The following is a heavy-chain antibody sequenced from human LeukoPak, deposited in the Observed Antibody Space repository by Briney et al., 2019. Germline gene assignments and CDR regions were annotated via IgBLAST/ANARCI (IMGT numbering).Heavy chain of an antibody. V-gene: IGHV4-59*01. D-gene: IGHD6-13*01. CDR3: ARRFGSSGWSRGFDP. CDR2: ISYTGIT. J-gene: IGHJ5*02. CDR1: GGSIGGYS. Sequence: PSETLSLTCSVSGGSIGGYSWTWVRQPPGKRLEYIGYISYTGITYYNPSLMSRVTISVATSKNQLSLKLASVTAADTAVYYCARRFGSSGWSRGFDPSGQGNLVTVSS.